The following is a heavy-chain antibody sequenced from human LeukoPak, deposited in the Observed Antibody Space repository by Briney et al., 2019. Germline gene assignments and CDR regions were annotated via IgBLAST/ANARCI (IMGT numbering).Heavy chain of an antibody. V-gene: IGHV4-39*01. CDR3: ATIEYSRYFDY. D-gene: IGHD6-6*01. J-gene: IGHJ4*02. CDR2: IYYSGST. Sequence: SETLSLTCTGSGGSISSSSYYWGWIRQPPGEGLEWIGSIYYSGSTYYNPSLKSRVTISVDTSKNQFSLKLSSVTAADTAVYYCATIEYSRYFDYWGQGTLVTVSS. CDR1: GGSISSSSYY.